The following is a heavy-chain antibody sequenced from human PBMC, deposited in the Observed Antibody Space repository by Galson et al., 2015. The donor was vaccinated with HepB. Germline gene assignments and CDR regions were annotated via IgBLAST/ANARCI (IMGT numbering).Heavy chain of an antibody. CDR2: IDPSGGST. CDR3: ARDDDYYKTIDY. D-gene: IGHD3-22*01. V-gene: IGHV1-46*01. J-gene: IGHJ4*02. CDR1: GYTFTSYF. Sequence: SVKVSCKASGYTFTSYFMHWVRQAPGQGLEWMGMIDPSGGSTSYARKFQGRVTMTRDTSTSTVYMDLSSLRSEDTAVYYCARDDDYYKTIDYWGQGTLVTVSS.